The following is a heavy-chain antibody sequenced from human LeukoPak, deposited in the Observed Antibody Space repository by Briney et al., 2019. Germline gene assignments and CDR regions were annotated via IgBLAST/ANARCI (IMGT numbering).Heavy chain of an antibody. D-gene: IGHD2-2*01. CDR3: ARHVSSSRVAYDA. V-gene: IGHV5-51*01. CDR1: GYTFTSYW. Sequence: GESLKISGKGSGYTFTSYWIGWVRQMPGKGLEWMGLRNPADSDTRYSPSFQGQVTISVDKSISTAYLEWSSLKASDTAMYYCARHVSSSRVAYDAWGQGTMVTVSS. J-gene: IGHJ3*01. CDR2: RNPADSDT.